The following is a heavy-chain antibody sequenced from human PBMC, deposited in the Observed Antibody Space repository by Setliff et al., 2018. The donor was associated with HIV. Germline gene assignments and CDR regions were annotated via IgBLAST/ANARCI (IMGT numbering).Heavy chain of an antibody. D-gene: IGHD5-18*01. J-gene: IGHJ6*03. CDR3: TRHVDSGTYMDV. V-gene: IGHV5-51*01. CDR2: IYPGDSDI. CDR1: GYSFTNYW. Sequence: GESLKISCKGSGYSFTNYWIGWVRQMPAKGLEWMGIIYPGDSDIQYSPSLHGQVTISADKSTSTAFLQWSSLKASDTAVYYCTRHVDSGTYMDVWGKGTTVTVSS.